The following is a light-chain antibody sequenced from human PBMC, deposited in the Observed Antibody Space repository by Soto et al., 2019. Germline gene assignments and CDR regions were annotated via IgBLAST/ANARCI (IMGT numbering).Light chain of an antibody. V-gene: IGKV3-20*01. Sequence: EIVLTQSPGTLSLSPGERATLSCRASQTVGGSYLAWFQQKPGQAPRLVIYRASSRATGIPDRFSGSGSGTDFTLTITGLQPEDSAVYYCHQYVTSPWALGQGTKVEVK. CDR2: RAS. J-gene: IGKJ1*01. CDR1: QTVGGSY. CDR3: HQYVTSPWA.